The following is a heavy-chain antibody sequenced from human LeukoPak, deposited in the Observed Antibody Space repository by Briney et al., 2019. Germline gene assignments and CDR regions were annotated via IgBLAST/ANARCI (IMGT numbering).Heavy chain of an antibody. V-gene: IGHV4-59*11. D-gene: IGHD6-19*01. CDR3: ARSEVAVAGQYDY. J-gene: IGHJ4*02. CDR2: IYYNGNT. CDR1: GGSISGHY. Sequence: PSETLSLXCTVSGGSISGHYWSWIRQPPGKGLEWIGYIYYNGNTNYNASLKGRVTISVDTSKNQFSLKLSSVTAADTAVYYCARSEVAVAGQYDYWGQGTLVTVSS.